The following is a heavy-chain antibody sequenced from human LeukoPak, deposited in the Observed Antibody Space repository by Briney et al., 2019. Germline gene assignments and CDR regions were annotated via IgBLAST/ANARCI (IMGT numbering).Heavy chain of an antibody. CDR1: GFTFSNYA. D-gene: IGHD4-23*01. CDR3: EKDRSIYYGGNSANWFDP. J-gene: IGHJ5*02. Sequence: GGSLRLSCAASGFTFSNYAMNWVRQAPGKGLEWVSAISGSSGRTYYADSVKGRFTISRDNSKNTLYLQMNSLRAEDTAVYYCEKDRSIYYGGNSANWFDPWGQGTLGTVSS. CDR2: ISGSSGRT. V-gene: IGHV3-23*01.